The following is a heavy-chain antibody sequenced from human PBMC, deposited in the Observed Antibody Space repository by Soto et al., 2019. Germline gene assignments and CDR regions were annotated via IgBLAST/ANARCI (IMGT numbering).Heavy chain of an antibody. V-gene: IGHV4-31*03. CDR2: IYYSGST. Sequence: SETLSLTCTVSGGSISSGGYYWSWIRQHPGKGLEWIGYIYYSGSTYYNPSLKSRVTISVDTSKNQFSLKLSSVTAADTAVYYCASWSPPPVAGCFDYWGQGTLVTVSS. CDR1: GGSISSGGYY. J-gene: IGHJ4*02. CDR3: ASWSPPPVAGCFDY. D-gene: IGHD6-19*01.